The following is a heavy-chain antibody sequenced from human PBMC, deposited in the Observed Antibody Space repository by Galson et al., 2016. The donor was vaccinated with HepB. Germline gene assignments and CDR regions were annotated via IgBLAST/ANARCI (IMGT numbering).Heavy chain of an antibody. V-gene: IGHV2-5*02. J-gene: IGHJ4*02. CDR3: AHTVGTVTPKLDGYYFGF. CDR2: IYWDDDK. CDR1: GLSLSTVGLG. D-gene: IGHD1-26*01. Sequence: PALVKPTQTLTLTCTFSGLSLSTVGLGVGWIRQPPGKALEWLALIYWDDDKRYSPSLKNRLTITKDTSKSQMVLTMTNMDHVDTATYFCAHTVGTVTPKLDGYYFGFWGQGTLVTVSS.